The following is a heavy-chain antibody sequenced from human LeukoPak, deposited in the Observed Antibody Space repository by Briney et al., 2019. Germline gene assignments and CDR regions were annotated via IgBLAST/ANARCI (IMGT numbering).Heavy chain of an antibody. CDR3: ARRGGRPIAAGVHIDY. V-gene: IGHV3-30-3*01. J-gene: IGHJ4*02. CDR2: ISYDGSNK. D-gene: IGHD6-13*01. Sequence: PGGSLRLSCAASGFTFSSYAMHWVRQAPGKGLEWVAVISYDGSNKYYADSVKGRFTISRDNSKNTLYLQMNSLRAEDTAVYYCARRGGRPIAAGVHIDYWGQGTLVTVSS. CDR1: GFTFSSYA.